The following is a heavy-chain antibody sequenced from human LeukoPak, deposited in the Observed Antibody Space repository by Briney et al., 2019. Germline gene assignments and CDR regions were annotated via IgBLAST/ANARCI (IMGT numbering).Heavy chain of an antibody. CDR2: IYTSVST. D-gene: IGHD5-18*01. CDR1: GGSISSYY. Sequence: PSETLSLTCTVSGGSISSYYWSWIRQPPGKGLEWIGYIYTSVSTNYNPSLKSRVTISVDTSNNQFSLKLSSVTAADTAVYYCARSGYSYGDLFFDYWGQGTLVTVSS. V-gene: IGHV4-4*09. CDR3: ARSGYSYGDLFFDY. J-gene: IGHJ4*02.